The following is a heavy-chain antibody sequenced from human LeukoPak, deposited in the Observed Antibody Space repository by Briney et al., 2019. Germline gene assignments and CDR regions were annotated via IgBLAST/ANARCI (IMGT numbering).Heavy chain of an antibody. CDR3: VRGSLRWETGSVGY. CDR2: VSAKSGNT. V-gene: IGHV1-18*01. J-gene: IGHJ4*02. Sequence: ASVKVSCKASGYTFTTYGVSWVRQAPGQGLEWMGWVSAKSGNTKYTQKFQDRVTMTTDTSTSTAFMELRSLRSDDTAIYYCVRGSLRWETGSVGYWGQGTLVTVSS. CDR1: GYTFTTYG. D-gene: IGHD1-26*01.